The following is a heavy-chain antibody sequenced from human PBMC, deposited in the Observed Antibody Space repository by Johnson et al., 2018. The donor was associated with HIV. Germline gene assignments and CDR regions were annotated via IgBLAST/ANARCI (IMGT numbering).Heavy chain of an antibody. D-gene: IGHD1-26*01. CDR1: GFTVSSNY. Sequence: VQLVESGGGLVQPGGSLRLSCAASGFTVSSNYMSWVRQAPGKGLEWVSVIYSGGSPYYADSVKGRFPIPRDNSKNTLFRQMINLRAEDTAVYYCGKVGLVGGKEGVGAFDIWGPGTMVTVSS. CDR3: GKVGLVGGKEGVGAFDI. J-gene: IGHJ3*02. V-gene: IGHV3-66*01. CDR2: IYSGGSP.